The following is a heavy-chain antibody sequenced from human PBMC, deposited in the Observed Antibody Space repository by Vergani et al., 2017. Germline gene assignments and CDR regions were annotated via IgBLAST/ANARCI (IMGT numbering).Heavy chain of an antibody. CDR3: AKVGVPAALYYYYYYMDV. CDR2: ISGSGGST. CDR1: EFTFSNYA. D-gene: IGHD2-2*01. V-gene: IGHV3-23*01. Sequence: EVQLLESGGGLVQPGGSLRLTCAASEFTFSNYAMNWVRQAPGKGLEWVSAISGSGGSTYYADSVKGRFTISRDNSKNTLYLQMNSLRAEDTAVYYCAKVGVPAALYYYYYYMDVWGK. J-gene: IGHJ6*03.